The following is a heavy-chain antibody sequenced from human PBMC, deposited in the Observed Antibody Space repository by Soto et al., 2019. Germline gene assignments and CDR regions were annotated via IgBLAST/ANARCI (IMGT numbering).Heavy chain of an antibody. J-gene: IGHJ3*02. V-gene: IGHV1-18*04. CDR2: ISAYNGNT. CDR1: GHTFTSYG. D-gene: IGHD3-3*01. CDR3: ARDPDYDFWSGDAFDI. Sequence: GASVKVSCKASGHTFTSYGISWVRQAPGQGLEWMGWISAYNGNTNYAQKLQGRVTMTTDTSTSTAYMELRSLRSDDTAVYYCARDPDYDFWSGDAFDIWGQGTMVTVSS.